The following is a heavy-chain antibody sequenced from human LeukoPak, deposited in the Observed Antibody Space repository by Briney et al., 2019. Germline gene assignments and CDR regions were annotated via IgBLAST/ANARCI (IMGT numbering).Heavy chain of an antibody. CDR2: ISDDGRIK. CDR3: ARAAAETGSFRDNWFDP. J-gene: IGHJ5*02. V-gene: IGHV3-30*19. D-gene: IGHD3-9*01. CDR1: GFTFSTSG. Sequence: GGSLRLSCEASGFTFSTSGMHWARQAPGKGLEWVAVISDDGRIKIYGDSVKGRLTISRDNSKNTLYLQMNSLRGEDTAVYYCARAAAETGSFRDNWFDPWGQGTLVTVSS.